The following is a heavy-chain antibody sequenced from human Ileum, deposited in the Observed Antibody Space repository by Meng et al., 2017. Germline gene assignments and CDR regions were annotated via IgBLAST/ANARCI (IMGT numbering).Heavy chain of an antibody. CDR1: GDSISSGDHY. D-gene: IGHD3-22*01. V-gene: IGHV4-31*03. Sequence: VHLQDPGPGLVKPSQPLSPTCTVSGDSISSGDHYWTWSRQHPGKGLEWIGYFYFSGSTYYNPSLKSRVSISVDTSKNQFSLRMSSVTAADTAVYYCARYYYDSSGVTWFDPWGQGTLVTVSS. CDR2: FYFSGST. J-gene: IGHJ5*02. CDR3: ARYYYDSSGVTWFDP.